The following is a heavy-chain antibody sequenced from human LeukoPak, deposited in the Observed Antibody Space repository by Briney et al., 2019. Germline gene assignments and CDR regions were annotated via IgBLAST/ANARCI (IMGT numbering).Heavy chain of an antibody. D-gene: IGHD3-22*01. CDR2: TYYSGST. V-gene: IGHV4-30-4*01. CDR3: ARPYYYDSRIDP. CDR1: GVSISSGDYY. Sequence: SQTLSLTCTVSGVSISSGDYYWSWIRQPPGKGLEWIGYTYYSGSTYYNPSLKSRVIISVDTSKNQFSLKLSSVTAADTAVYYCARPYYYDSRIDPWGQGTRVTVSS. J-gene: IGHJ5*02.